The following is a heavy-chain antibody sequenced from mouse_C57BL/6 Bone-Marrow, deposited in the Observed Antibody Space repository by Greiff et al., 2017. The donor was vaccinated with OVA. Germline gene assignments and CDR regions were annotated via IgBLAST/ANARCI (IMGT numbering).Heavy chain of an antibody. CDR3: ARGAYDGYFFYAMDY. D-gene: IGHD2-3*01. CDR2: IYPGDGDT. Sequence: VKLMESGPELVKPGASVKISCKASGYAFSSSWMNWVKQRPGKGLEWIGRIYPGDGDTNYNGQFKGKATLTADKSSSTAYMQLSSLTSEDSAVYFCARGAYDGYFFYAMDYWGQGTSVTVSS. CDR1: GYAFSSSW. V-gene: IGHV1-82*01. J-gene: IGHJ4*01.